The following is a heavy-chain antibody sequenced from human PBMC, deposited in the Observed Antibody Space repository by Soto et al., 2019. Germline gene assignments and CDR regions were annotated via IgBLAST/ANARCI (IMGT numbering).Heavy chain of an antibody. J-gene: IGHJ6*02. V-gene: IGHV4-4*07. CDR2: IYTSGST. Sequence: SETLSLTCTVSGGSISSYYWSWIRQPAGKGLEWIGRIYTSGSTNYNPSLKSRVTMSVDTSKNQFSLKLSSVTAADTAVYYCARGIGYYDILTGYYLLGMDVWGQGTRVTVS. CDR1: GGSISSYY. CDR3: ARGIGYYDILTGYYLLGMDV. D-gene: IGHD3-9*01.